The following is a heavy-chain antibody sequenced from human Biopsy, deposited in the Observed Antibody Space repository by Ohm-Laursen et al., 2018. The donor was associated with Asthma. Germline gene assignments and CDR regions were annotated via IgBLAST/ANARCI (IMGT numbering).Heavy chain of an antibody. CDR1: GFTFSIYG. V-gene: IGHV3-53*01. CDR2: IYSGGGT. D-gene: IGHD4-23*01. CDR3: ARAYGGSFFSGSFDI. J-gene: IGHJ3*02. Sequence: SLRLSCAASGFTFSIYGIHWVRQAPGKGLEWVSVIYSGGGTYYADSVQGRVTISRDNSKNTLSLQMNSLRAEDTAVYYCARAYGGSFFSGSFDIWGQGTMVTVSS.